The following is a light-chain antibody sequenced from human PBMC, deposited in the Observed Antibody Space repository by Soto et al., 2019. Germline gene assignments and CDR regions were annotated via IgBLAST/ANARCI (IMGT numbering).Light chain of an antibody. CDR2: DVS. CDR1: SSDVGGYNY. Sequence: QSALTQPASVSGSPGQPITISCTGTSSDVGGYNYVSWYQQHPGKAPKVMIYDVSNRPSGVSNRFSGSMSGNTASLTISGLQAEDVADYYCGSYTTSSTLYVFGTGTKVTVL. CDR3: GSYTTSSTLYV. V-gene: IGLV2-14*01. J-gene: IGLJ1*01.